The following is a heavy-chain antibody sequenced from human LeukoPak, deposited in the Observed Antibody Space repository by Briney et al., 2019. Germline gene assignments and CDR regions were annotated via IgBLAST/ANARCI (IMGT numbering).Heavy chain of an antibody. CDR3: ARAGDYYSTGDC. J-gene: IGHJ4*02. CDR1: GFTISDHY. Sequence: PGGSLRLSCAASGFTISDHYMDWVRQAPGKGLEWVGRSRNKANRYTTEYAASVKGRFTISRDDSNNSLYLQMSSLKTDDTAVYYFARAGDYYSTGDCWGQGTLVTVSS. CDR2: SRNKANRYTT. D-gene: IGHD3-22*01. V-gene: IGHV3-72*01.